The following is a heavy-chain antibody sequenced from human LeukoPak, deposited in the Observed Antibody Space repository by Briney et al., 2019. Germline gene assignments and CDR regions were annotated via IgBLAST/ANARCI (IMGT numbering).Heavy chain of an antibody. CDR2: INHSGST. Sequence: MASETLSLTCAVYGGSFSGYYWSWIRQPPGKGLEWIGEINHSGSTNYNPSLKSRVTISVDTSKNQFSLKLSSVTAADTAVYYCARARGIVGATTRGKYFQHWGQSTLVTVSS. CDR3: ARARGIVGATTRGKYFQH. D-gene: IGHD1-26*01. CDR1: GGSFSGYY. V-gene: IGHV4-34*01. J-gene: IGHJ1*01.